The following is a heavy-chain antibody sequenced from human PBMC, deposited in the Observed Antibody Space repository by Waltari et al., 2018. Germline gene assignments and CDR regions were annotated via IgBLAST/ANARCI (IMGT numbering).Heavy chain of an antibody. J-gene: IGHJ4*02. CDR3: ARATRGSGVYYDYFDY. V-gene: IGHV3-53*02. D-gene: IGHD3-10*01. CDR2: IYTCGKT. Sequence: EVQLVETGGGLIQPGGSLSLSCAASGFTVSNNYMTWVRQAPGKGLEWVSVIYTCGKTDYADSVKGRFTISRDSSKNTVFLQMNSLRAEDTAVYYCARATRGSGVYYDYFDYWGQGTLVTVSS. CDR1: GFTVSNNY.